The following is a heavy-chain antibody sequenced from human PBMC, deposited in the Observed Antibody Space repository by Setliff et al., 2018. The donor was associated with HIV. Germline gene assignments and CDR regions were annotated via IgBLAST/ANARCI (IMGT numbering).Heavy chain of an antibody. J-gene: IGHJ4*02. D-gene: IGHD3-22*01. V-gene: IGHV3-11*04. Sequence: GGSLRLSCAASGFSFSDYYMSWIRQAPGKGLECISYISDSDTDIYYADSVRGRFTISRDNAKNSLYLQMNSLRVEDTAVYYCARETMYDSRGYLSHYFDYWGQGTPVTVSS. CDR1: GFSFSDYY. CDR2: ISDSDTDI. CDR3: ARETMYDSRGYLSHYFDY.